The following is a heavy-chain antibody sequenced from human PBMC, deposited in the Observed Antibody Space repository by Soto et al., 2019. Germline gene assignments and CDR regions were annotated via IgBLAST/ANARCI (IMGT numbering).Heavy chain of an antibody. CDR1: GGSFSGYY. V-gene: IGHV4-34*01. Sequence: ETLSLTCAVYGGSFSGYYWSWIRQPPGKGLEWIGEINHSGSTNYNPSLKSRVTISVDTSKNQFSLKLSSVTAADTAVYYCARGXDYGDYGGLYYYYGMDVWGQGTTVTVSS. J-gene: IGHJ6*02. CDR3: ARGXDYGDYGGLYYYYGMDV. D-gene: IGHD4-17*01. CDR2: INHSGST.